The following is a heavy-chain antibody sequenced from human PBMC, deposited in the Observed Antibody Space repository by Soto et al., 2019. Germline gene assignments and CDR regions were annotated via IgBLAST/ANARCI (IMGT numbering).Heavy chain of an antibody. Sequence: GGSLRLSCAASGFTFSSYSMNWVRQAPGKGLEWVSAISGSGASAYYADSVKGRFIISRDNSKNTLYLQMNSLRAEDTAVYYCARRGPGTYFDYWGQGTLVTVSS. V-gene: IGHV3-23*01. CDR2: ISGSGASA. CDR3: ARRGPGTYFDY. D-gene: IGHD6-13*01. CDR1: GFTFSSYS. J-gene: IGHJ4*02.